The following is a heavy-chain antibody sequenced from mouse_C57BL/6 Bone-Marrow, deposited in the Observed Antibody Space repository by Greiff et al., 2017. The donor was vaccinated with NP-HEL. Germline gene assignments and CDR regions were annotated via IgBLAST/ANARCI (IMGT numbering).Heavy chain of an antibody. CDR2: IYPSDSET. CDR3: ARSAFYYGSSYGYVDV. V-gene: IGHV1-61*01. D-gene: IGHD1-1*01. Sequence: QVQLQQPGAELVRPGSSVKLSCKASGYTFTSYWMDWVKQRPGQGLEWIGNIYPSDSETHYNQKFKDKATLTVDKSSSTAYMQLSSLTSEDSAVFYRARSAFYYGSSYGYVDVWGTGTTVTVSS. J-gene: IGHJ1*03. CDR1: GYTFTSYW.